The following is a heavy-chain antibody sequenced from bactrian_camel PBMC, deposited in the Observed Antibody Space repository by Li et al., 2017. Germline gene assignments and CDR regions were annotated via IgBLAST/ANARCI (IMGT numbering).Heavy chain of an antibody. Sequence: QVQLVESGGGSVQAGGSLRLSCTASGYTEGNLMAWFRQAPGKEREAVAAVLTRTGTTFRANAVKGRFTISPDNAKNTVYLQMNDLKPEDTGMYYCAADGRWACVGNILADRFRYWGQGTQVTVS. CDR1: GYTEGNL. CDR3: AADGRWACVGNILADRFRY. J-gene: IGHJ6*01. D-gene: IGHD1*01. V-gene: IGHV3S1*01. CDR2: VLTRTGTT.